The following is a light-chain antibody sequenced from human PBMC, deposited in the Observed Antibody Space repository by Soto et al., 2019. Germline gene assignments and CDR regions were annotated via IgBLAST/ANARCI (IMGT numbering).Light chain of an antibody. V-gene: IGLV4-69*01. CDR3: QTWGTAMVV. Sequence: QLVLTQSPSASASLGASVKLTCTLSTRHRSYAIAWHQHQPEKGPRFLMTLNPDGTHRKGDGIPDRFSGSSSGTERYLTISSLQSEDEADYYCQTWGTAMVVFGGGTKVTVL. CDR1: TRHRSYA. J-gene: IGLJ2*01. CDR2: LNPDGTH.